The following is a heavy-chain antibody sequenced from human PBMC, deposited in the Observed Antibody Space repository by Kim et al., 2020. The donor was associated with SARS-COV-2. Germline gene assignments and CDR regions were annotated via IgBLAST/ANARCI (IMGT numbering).Heavy chain of an antibody. J-gene: IGHJ6*02. V-gene: IGHV3-23*01. CDR2: IRCSGGST. D-gene: IGHD6-13*01. CDR3: AKDNAHGSGRWHYGRDV. Sequence: GGSLRLSCAASGFTFSNYAMRWVRQAPGKGLEWVSAIRCSGGSTYYADSVKGRFTISRDNSKNTLYLQMNSLRAEDTAVYYCAKDNAHGSGRWHYGRDVWGQGTTVTVSS. CDR1: GFTFSNYA.